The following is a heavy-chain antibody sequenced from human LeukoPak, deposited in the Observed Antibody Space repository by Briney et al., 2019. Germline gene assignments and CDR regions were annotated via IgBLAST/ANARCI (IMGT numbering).Heavy chain of an antibody. D-gene: IGHD6-13*01. CDR2: IYHSGST. Sequence: PSETLSLTCTVSGGSISSYYWSWIRQPPGKGLEWIGYIYHSGSTNYNPSLKSRVTISADTSKNQFSLKVSSVTAADTAMYYCARVSSPYYFDYWGQGTLVTVSS. J-gene: IGHJ4*02. CDR3: ARVSSPYYFDY. CDR1: GGSISSYY. V-gene: IGHV4-59*01.